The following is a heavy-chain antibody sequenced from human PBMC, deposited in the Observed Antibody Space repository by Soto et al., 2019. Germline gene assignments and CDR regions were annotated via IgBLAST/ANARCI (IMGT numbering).Heavy chain of an antibody. J-gene: IGHJ4*02. CDR2: ISDSGHTI. Sequence: EVRLVESGGALVQPGGSLRLSCAACGFAFSSYEMTWLRQAPGRGLEWVSYISDSGHTIHYGDSVKGRFTISRDNAKNSLHLQMNSLTVEDTAVYYCARIGAGGWDVPFDFWGQGTLVTVSS. V-gene: IGHV3-48*03. CDR1: GFAFSSYE. CDR3: ARIGAGGWDVPFDF. D-gene: IGHD6-19*01.